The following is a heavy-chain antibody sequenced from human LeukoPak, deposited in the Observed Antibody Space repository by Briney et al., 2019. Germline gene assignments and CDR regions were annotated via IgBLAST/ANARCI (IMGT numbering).Heavy chain of an antibody. V-gene: IGHV5-51*01. CDR3: ARPRQGIVGATGFDY. CDR1: EYSFATYW. D-gene: IGHD1-26*01. J-gene: IGHJ4*02. CDR2: IYPSDTDT. Sequence: GESLKISXQGSEYSFATYWIAWLRQMPGKGREWMGMIYPSDTDTRYSPSFQGQVTISADKSIKPAYLQWSSLKASDTAMYYCARPRQGIVGATGFDYWGQGTLVTVSS.